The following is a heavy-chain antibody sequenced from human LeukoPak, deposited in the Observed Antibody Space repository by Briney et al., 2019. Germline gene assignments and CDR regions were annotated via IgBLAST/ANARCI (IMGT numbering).Heavy chain of an antibody. CDR3: ARDTHYYDSSGYYYGLDY. V-gene: IGHV3-30*01. CDR2: ISYDGSNK. CDR1: GFTFSSYA. J-gene: IGHJ4*02. D-gene: IGHD3-22*01. Sequence: PGRSLRLSCAASGFTFSSYAMHWVRQAPGKGLEWVAVISYDGSNKYYADSVKGRFTISRDNSKNTLYLQMNSLRAEDTAVYYCARDTHYYDSSGYYYGLDYWGQGTLVTVSS.